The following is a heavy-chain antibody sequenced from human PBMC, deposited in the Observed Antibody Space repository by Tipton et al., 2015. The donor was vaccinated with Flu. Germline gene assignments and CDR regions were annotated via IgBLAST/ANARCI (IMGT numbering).Heavy chain of an antibody. CDR1: RTSFSRSV. CDR2: ISASGGAT. CDR3: ARGPEELEEGWFDP. V-gene: IGHV3-23*01. J-gene: IGHJ5*02. Sequence: SLRLSCAASRTSFSRSVMTWVRQAPGKGLEWVSGISASGGATHHANSVKGRFTISRDNSKNTLYLQMDSLRAEDTAVYYCARGPEELEEGWFDPWGQGTLVTVSS. D-gene: IGHD1-1*01.